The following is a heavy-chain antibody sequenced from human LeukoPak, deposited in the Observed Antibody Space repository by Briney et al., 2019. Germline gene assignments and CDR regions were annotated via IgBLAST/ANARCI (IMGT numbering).Heavy chain of an antibody. J-gene: IGHJ6*02. CDR1: GGSFCGYY. D-gene: IGHD3-3*01. V-gene: IGHV4-34*01. Sequence: SETLSLTCAVFGGSFCGYYWSWIRQPPGKGLKWIGEINHSGSSNHNPSLKSRVTISVDTSKNQFSLKLSSVTAADTAVYYCARSPRNTIFGVVRFYYYGMDVWGQGTTVTVSS. CDR2: INHSGSS. CDR3: ARSPRNTIFGVVRFYYYGMDV.